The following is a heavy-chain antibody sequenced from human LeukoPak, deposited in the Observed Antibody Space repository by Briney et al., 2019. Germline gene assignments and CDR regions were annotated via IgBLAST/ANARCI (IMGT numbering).Heavy chain of an antibody. V-gene: IGHV4-38-2*02. CDR1: GYSISSGYF. Sequence: SETLSLTCTVSGYSISSGYFWGWIRQPPGKGLEWIGTIYHSGSTYYNASLESRVTISVDTSKNQFSLKLSSVTAADTAVYYCARARITGSLGYWGQGTLVTVSS. CDR2: IYHSGST. D-gene: IGHD1-20*01. J-gene: IGHJ4*02. CDR3: ARARITGSLGY.